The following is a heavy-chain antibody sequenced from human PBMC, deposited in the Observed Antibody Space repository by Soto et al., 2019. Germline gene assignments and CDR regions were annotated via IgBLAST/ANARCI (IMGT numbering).Heavy chain of an antibody. CDR2: ISGGGSKT. Sequence: EVQLLESGGGLVQPGGSLRLSCAASGFTFSSYAMTWVRQAPGKGREWVSTISGGGSKTYYTDSVKGRFTISRDNSKNTLYMQINSLRAEDTAVYYCAKFPRCTGSSCYYRDYCDYWGQGTLVSVSS. CDR3: AKFPRCTGSSCYYRDYCDY. J-gene: IGHJ4*02. D-gene: IGHD2-15*01. V-gene: IGHV3-23*01. CDR1: GFTFSSYA.